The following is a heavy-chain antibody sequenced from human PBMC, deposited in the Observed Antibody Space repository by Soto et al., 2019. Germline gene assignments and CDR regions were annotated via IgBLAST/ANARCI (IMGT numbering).Heavy chain of an antibody. CDR1: GGSISSGGYY. J-gene: IGHJ4*02. D-gene: IGHD2-2*01. CDR2: IYDSGST. V-gene: IGHV4-31*03. CDR3: ARGRSSTSPYPIGY. Sequence: QVQLQESGPGLVKPSQTLSLTCTVSGGSISSGGYYWSWIRQHPGKGLEWIGYIYDSGSTYYNPSLKSRVTISVDTSKNPFSLKLSSVTAADTAVYYCARGRSSTSPYPIGYWGQGTLVTVSS.